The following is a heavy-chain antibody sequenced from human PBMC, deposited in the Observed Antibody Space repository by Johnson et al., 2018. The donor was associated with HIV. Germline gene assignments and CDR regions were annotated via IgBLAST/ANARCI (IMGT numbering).Heavy chain of an antibody. CDR3: ARVWSGSYYSNAFDI. CDR1: GFIFDDHG. CDR2: INWNGGST. D-gene: IGHD1-26*01. J-gene: IGHJ3*02. Sequence: VQLVESGGGLVQPGGSLRVSCAASGFIFDDHGMTWVRQAPGKGLEWVSGINWNGGSTGYADSVKGRFTISRDNAKNSLYLQMNSLRAEDTALYYCARVWSGSYYSNAFDIWGQGTMVTVSS. V-gene: IGHV3-20*04.